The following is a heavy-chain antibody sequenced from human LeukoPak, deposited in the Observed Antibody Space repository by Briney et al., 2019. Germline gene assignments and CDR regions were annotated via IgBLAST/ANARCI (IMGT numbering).Heavy chain of an antibody. D-gene: IGHD3-9*01. J-gene: IGHJ4*02. CDR2: INAGNGNT. Sequence: ASVKVSCKASGYTFTSYAMHWVRQAPGQRLEWMGWINAGNGNTKYSREFQGRVTIARDTSASTAYMELSSLRSEDTAVYYCARDHDILTGYLFDYWGQGTLVTVSS. V-gene: IGHV1-3*01. CDR3: ARDHDILTGYLFDY. CDR1: GYTFTSYA.